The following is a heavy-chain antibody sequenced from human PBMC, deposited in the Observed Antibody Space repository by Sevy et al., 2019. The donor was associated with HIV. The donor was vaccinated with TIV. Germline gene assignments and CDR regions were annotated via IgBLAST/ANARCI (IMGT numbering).Heavy chain of an antibody. CDR1: GLTFSNYV. D-gene: IGHD6-25*01. CDR2: ISGSSGTT. Sequence: GGSLRLSCAASGLTFSNYVMSWVRQAPGKGLEVLSVISGSSGTTYDAESVKGRFTISRDNSKITLYMHMSSLGAEDTAVYSCARNLSPSGAFDIWGQGTRVTVSS. J-gene: IGHJ3*02. CDR3: ARNLSPSGAFDI. V-gene: IGHV3-23*01.